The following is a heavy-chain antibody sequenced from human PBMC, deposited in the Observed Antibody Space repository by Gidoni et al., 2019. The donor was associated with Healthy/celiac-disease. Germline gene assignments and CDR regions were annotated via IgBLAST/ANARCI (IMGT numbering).Heavy chain of an antibody. CDR2: IYYSGST. J-gene: IGHJ4*02. D-gene: IGHD3-3*01. Sequence: QLQLQESGPGLVKPSETLSLTCTVSGGSICSSSYYWGWIRQPPGKGLEWIGSIYYSGSTYYNPSLKSRVTISVDTSKNQFSLKLSSVTAADTAVYYCARHDGYDFWSGYWAGDDYWGQGTLVTVSS. CDR1: GGSICSSSYY. CDR3: ARHDGYDFWSGYWAGDDY. V-gene: IGHV4-39*01.